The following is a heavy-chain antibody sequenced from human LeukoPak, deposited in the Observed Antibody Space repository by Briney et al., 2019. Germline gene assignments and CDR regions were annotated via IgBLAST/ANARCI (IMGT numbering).Heavy chain of an antibody. D-gene: IGHD3-10*01. V-gene: IGHV1-46*01. CDR2: INPSGGST. CDR1: GYTFTGYY. J-gene: IGHJ5*02. Sequence: ASVKVSCKASGYTFTGYYMHWVRQAPGQGLEWMGWINPSGGSTSYAQKFQGRVTMTRDTSTSTVYMELSSLRSEDTAVYYCARSYYFGSGNETNWFDPWGQGTLVTVSS. CDR3: ARSYYFGSGNETNWFDP.